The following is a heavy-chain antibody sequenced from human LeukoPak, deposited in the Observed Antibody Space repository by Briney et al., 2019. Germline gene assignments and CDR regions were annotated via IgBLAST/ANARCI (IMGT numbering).Heavy chain of an antibody. Sequence: SGGSLRLSCAASGFTFSSYSMNWVRQAPGKGLEWVSGISWNSGSIGYADSVKGRFTISGDNAKNSLYLQMNSLRAEDTALYYCAKGTVVVVAAPNFDYWGQGTLVTVSS. CDR1: GFTFSSYS. CDR2: ISWNSGSI. CDR3: AKGTVVVVAAPNFDY. V-gene: IGHV3-9*01. J-gene: IGHJ4*02. D-gene: IGHD2-15*01.